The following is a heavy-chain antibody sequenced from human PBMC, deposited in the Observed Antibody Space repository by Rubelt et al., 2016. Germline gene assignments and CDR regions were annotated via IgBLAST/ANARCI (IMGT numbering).Heavy chain of an antibody. CDR2: ISAYSGNA. D-gene: IGHD1-1*01. V-gene: IGHV1-18*01. CDR1: TFTNYG. J-gene: IGHJ4*02. Sequence: TFTNYGISWVRQAPGQGLEWLGWISAYSGNANYAQKPQGRVTMTTDTSTSTAYLELRSLRSDDTAVYYCASEVRESSNWYEEGNDNWGPGAQVTVSS. CDR3: ASEVRESSNWYEEGNDN.